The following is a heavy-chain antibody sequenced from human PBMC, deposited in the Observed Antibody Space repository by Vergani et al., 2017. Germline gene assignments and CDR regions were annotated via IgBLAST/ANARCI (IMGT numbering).Heavy chain of an antibody. J-gene: IGHJ6*02. V-gene: IGHV1-18*04. D-gene: IGHD2-2*01. CDR1: GYTFTSYG. CDR2: ISAYNGNT. Sequence: QVQLVQSGAEVKKPGASVKVSCKASGYTFTSYGISWVRQAPGQGLEWMGWISAYNGNTNYAQKLQGRVTMTTDTSTSTAYMELRSLRSDDTAVYYCARDPDIVVVPAAPYYYYYYGMDVWGQGTTVNVSS. CDR3: ARDPDIVVVPAAPYYYYYYGMDV.